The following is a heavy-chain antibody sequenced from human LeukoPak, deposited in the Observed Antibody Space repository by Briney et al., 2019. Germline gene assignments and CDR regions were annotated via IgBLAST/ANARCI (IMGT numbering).Heavy chain of an antibody. J-gene: IGHJ5*02. CDR2: ISYSGGV. V-gene: IGHV4-59*08. CDR3: VRVHYSSGSLSSWFDP. Sequence: SETLSLTCTVSSDSISGYYWGWIRQPPGKGLEWIGYISYSGGVSYSPSLKPPVTISLDTSKNQVSLKLSSVTAADTAIYYCVRVHYSSGSLSSWFDPWGRGILVTVSS. CDR1: SDSISGYY. D-gene: IGHD3-10*01.